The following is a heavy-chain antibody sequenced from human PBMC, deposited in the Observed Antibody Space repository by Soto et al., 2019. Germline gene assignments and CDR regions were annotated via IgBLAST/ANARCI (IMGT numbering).Heavy chain of an antibody. CDR2: ISSSSSYI. CDR1: GFTFSSYS. J-gene: IGHJ4*02. CDR3: ARDRGMEQWEPNKVDY. V-gene: IGHV3-21*01. Sequence: PGGSLRLSCAASGFTFSSYSMNWVRQAPGKGLEWVSSISSSSSYIYYADSVKGRFTISRDNAKNSLYLQMNSLRAEDTAVYYCARDRGMEQWEPNKVDYWGQGTLVTVSS. D-gene: IGHD1-26*01.